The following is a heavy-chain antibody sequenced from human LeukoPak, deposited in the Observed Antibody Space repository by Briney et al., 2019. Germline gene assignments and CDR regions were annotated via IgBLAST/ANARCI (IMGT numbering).Heavy chain of an antibody. Sequence: VASVTVFCKVFGYTLTELSMHWVRQAPGKGLEWMGGFHPHETFYPYKLQRRVTMTDDTSTDTAYMSVGRLTSDYTDVYYCASIFGNNVVLSAAACQRGLPYWGEGTLVTVSS. D-gene: IGHD2-2*01. V-gene: IGHV1-24*01. CDR2: FHPHET. J-gene: IGHJ4*02. CDR3: ASIFGNNVVLSAAACQRGLPY. CDR1: GYTLTELS.